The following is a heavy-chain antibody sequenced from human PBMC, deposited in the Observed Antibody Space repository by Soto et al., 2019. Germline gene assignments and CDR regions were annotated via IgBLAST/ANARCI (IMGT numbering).Heavy chain of an antibody. CDR2: ISAYNGNT. CDR1: GYTFTSYG. V-gene: IGHV1-18*04. J-gene: IGHJ6*02. CDR3: ARWYRYCSGGSCSLLYYYGMDV. D-gene: IGHD2-15*01. Sequence: GASVKVSCKASGYTFTSYGISWVRQAPGQGLEWMGWISAYNGNTNYAQKLQGRVTMTTDTSTSTAYMELRSLRSDDTAVYYCARWYRYCSGGSCSLLYYYGMDVWGQGTTVTVSS.